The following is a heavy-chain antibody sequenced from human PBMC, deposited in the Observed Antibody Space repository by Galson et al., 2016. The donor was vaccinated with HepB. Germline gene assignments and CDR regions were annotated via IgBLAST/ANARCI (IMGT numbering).Heavy chain of an antibody. D-gene: IGHD3-10*01. CDR3: ARPYTYYFGSGSYFDVLHYGMDV. CDR1: GFRFSDYN. J-gene: IGHJ6*02. Sequence: SLRLSCAASGFRFSDYNMTWVRQAPGRGLEWVAYISASSGTIYYADSVNGRFTISRDNANNSLSLQMNSLRAEDTAFYYCARPYTYYFGSGSYFDVLHYGMDVWGQGTTVTVSS. CDR2: ISASSGTI. V-gene: IGHV3-48*01.